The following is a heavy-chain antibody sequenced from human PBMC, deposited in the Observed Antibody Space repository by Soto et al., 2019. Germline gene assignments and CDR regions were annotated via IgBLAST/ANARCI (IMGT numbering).Heavy chain of an antibody. J-gene: IGHJ6*04. V-gene: IGHV3-48*01. CDR3: ARADYYGSGSYSSGVDV. Sequence: GGSLRLSCAASGFTFSSYSMNWVRQAPGTGLEWVSYISSSSSTIYYADSVKGRFTISRDNAKNSLYLQMNSLRAEDTAVYYCARADYYGSGSYSSGVDVWGKGTTVTVSS. CDR1: GFTFSSYS. D-gene: IGHD3-10*01. CDR2: ISSSSSTI.